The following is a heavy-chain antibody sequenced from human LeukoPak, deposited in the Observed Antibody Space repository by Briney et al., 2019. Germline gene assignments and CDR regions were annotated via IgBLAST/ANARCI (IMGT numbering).Heavy chain of an antibody. CDR1: GFTFGGYW. Sequence: GGSLRLSCAASGFTFGGYWMHWVRQAPGKGLEWVAAISGSGGGTDYADSVKGRFTISRDNSKNTLYLQMNSLRAEDTAVYYCAKGEQWLVLYFQHWGQGTLVTVSS. V-gene: IGHV3-23*01. D-gene: IGHD6-19*01. CDR2: ISGSGGGT. CDR3: AKGEQWLVLYFQH. J-gene: IGHJ1*01.